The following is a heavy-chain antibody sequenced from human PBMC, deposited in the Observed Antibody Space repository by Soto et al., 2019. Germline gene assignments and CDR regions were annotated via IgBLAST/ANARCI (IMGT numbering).Heavy chain of an antibody. J-gene: IGHJ4*02. CDR3: AVGVDYFDY. Sequence: PGGSLRLSCAASGFTFSSYGMHWVRQAPGKGLEWVAVIWYDGSSKYYADSVKGRFTISRDNSKNTLYLQMNSLRAEDTAVYYCAVGVDYFDYWGQGTLVTVSS. D-gene: IGHD3-10*01. V-gene: IGHV3-33*01. CDR2: IWYDGSSK. CDR1: GFTFSSYG.